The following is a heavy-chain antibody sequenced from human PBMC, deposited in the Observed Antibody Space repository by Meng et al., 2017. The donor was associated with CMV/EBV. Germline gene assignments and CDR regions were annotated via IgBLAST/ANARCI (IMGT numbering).Heavy chain of an antibody. CDR2: ISNSSSYI. CDR3: AGDRSIAARLDY. Sequence: GESLKISCAASGFTFSSYSMNWVRQAPGKGLEWVSSISNSSSYIYYADSVKGRFTISRDNAKNSLYLQMNSLRAEDTAVYYCAGDRSIAARLDYWGQGTLVTVSS. D-gene: IGHD6-6*01. CDR1: GFTFSSYS. V-gene: IGHV3-21*01. J-gene: IGHJ4*02.